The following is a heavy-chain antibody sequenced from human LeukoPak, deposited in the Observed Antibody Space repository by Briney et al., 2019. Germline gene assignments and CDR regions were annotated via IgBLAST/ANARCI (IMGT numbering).Heavy chain of an antibody. J-gene: IGHJ6*03. D-gene: IGHD1-14*01. CDR2: IHYSGST. CDR3: ARFPGGAEYRHYYYMDV. CDR1: GGSISSSTYY. V-gene: IGHV4-39*07. Sequence: SETLSLTCTVSGGSISSSTYYWGWIRQPPGKGLEWIGSIHYSGSTYYNASLKSRVTISVDTSKNQFSLKLSSVTAADTAVYYCARFPGGAEYRHYYYMDVWGKGTTVTVSS.